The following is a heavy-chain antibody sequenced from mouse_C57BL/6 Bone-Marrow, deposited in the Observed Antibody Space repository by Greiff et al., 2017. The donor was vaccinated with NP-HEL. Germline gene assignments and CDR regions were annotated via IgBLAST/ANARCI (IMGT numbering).Heavy chain of an antibody. CDR2: INPGSGGT. CDR1: GYAFTNYL. CDR3: ARGGIYYDYAWFAY. J-gene: IGHJ3*01. Sequence: VQLQQSGAELVRPGTSVKVSCKASGYAFTNYLIEWVKQRPGQGLEWIGVINPGSGGTNYNEKFKGKATLTAGKSSSTAYMQLSSLTSEDSAVYFCARGGIYYDYAWFAYWGQGTLVTVSA. V-gene: IGHV1-54*01. D-gene: IGHD2-4*01.